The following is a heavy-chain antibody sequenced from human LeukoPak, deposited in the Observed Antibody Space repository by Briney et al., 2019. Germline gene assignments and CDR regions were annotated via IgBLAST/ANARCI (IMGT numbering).Heavy chain of an antibody. CDR2: ISSSSSTI. CDR1: GFTFSNAW. CDR3: ASEAYYDFWSGPYYFDY. D-gene: IGHD3-3*01. Sequence: PGGSLRLSCGASGFTFSNAWMSWVRQAPGKGLEWVSYISSSSSTIYYADSVKGRFTISRDNAKNSLYLQMNSLRAEDTAVYYCASEAYYDFWSGPYYFDYWGQGTLVTVSS. V-gene: IGHV3-48*01. J-gene: IGHJ4*02.